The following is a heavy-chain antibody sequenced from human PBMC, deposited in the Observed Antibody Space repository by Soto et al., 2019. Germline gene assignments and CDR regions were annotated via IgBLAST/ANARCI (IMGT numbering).Heavy chain of an antibody. J-gene: IGHJ3*02. Sequence: QVQLVESGGSVVQPGRSLRLSCAASGFTFSNYAIHWVRQAPGKGLEWVTFISSDGSNKYYADSVKGRFTISRDNSKNTLYLQLNSLRAEDTAVYYCAKVNNWNYGAFHIWGQGTMVTVSS. D-gene: IGHD1-7*01. CDR1: GFTFSNYA. CDR3: AKVNNWNYGAFHI. V-gene: IGHV3-30*18. CDR2: ISSDGSNK.